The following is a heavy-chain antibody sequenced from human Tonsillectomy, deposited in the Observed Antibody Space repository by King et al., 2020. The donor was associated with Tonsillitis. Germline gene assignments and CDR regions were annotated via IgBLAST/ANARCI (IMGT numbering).Heavy chain of an antibody. CDR1: GFTFSSDG. CDR2: ISYDGSNR. V-gene: IGHV3-30*18. D-gene: IGHD3-10*01. Sequence: VQLVESGGGVVQPGRSLRLSCAASGFTFSSDGMHWVRQAPGKGLDWVAFISYDGSNRYYADSVKGRFTISRDNSKNTLYLQMNSLRAEDTAVYYCAQADYGSGSYYDYYYYGMDVWGQGTTVTVSS. J-gene: IGHJ6*02. CDR3: AQADYGSGSYYDYYYYGMDV.